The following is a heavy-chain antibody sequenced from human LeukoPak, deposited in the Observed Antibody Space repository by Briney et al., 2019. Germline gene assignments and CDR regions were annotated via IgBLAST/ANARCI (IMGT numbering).Heavy chain of an antibody. J-gene: IGHJ4*02. CDR3: ARSCRSGYYSGFDY. CDR2: ISWNSVGI. D-gene: IGHD3-3*01. V-gene: IGHV3-9*01. Sequence: GGSLRLSCAASGFTFDDYAMHWVRQAPGKGLEWVSGISWNSVGIGYADSVKGRFIISRDNAKNSLYLQMNSLRAEDTALYYCARSCRSGYYSGFDYWGQGTLVTVSS. CDR1: GFTFDDYA.